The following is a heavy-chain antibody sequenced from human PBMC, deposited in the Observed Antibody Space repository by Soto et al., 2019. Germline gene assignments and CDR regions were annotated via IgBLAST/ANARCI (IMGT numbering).Heavy chain of an antibody. CDR1: GGSISSSSYY. J-gene: IGHJ4*02. CDR3: ARHSGGYSGYDLFDY. D-gene: IGHD5-12*01. Sequence: QLQLQESGPGLVKPSETLSLTCTVSGGSISSSSYYWGWIRQPPGKGLEWIGSIYYSGSTYYNPSLKSRVTISVDTSKNQFSLKLSSVTAADTAVYYCARHSGGYSGYDLFDYWGQGTLVTVSS. V-gene: IGHV4-39*01. CDR2: IYYSGST.